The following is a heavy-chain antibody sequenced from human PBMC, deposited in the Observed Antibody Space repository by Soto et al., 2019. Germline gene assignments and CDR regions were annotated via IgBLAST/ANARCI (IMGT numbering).Heavy chain of an antibody. V-gene: IGHV4-34*01. Sequence: QVQLQQWGAGLLKPSETLSLTCAVYGGSFSGYYWSWIRQPPGKGLEWIGEINHSGSTNYNPSLKSRVTKSVDTSKNQFSLKRSSVTAADTAVYYCARVPPFHSNQYYYYYYMDVWGKGTTVTVSS. CDR3: ARVPPFHSNQYYYYYYMDV. D-gene: IGHD4-4*01. CDR2: INHSGST. J-gene: IGHJ6*03. CDR1: GGSFSGYY.